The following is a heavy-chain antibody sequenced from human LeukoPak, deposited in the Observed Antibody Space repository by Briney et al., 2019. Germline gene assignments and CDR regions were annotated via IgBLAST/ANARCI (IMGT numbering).Heavy chain of an antibody. CDR2: ISRSGSYT. Sequence: GGSLRLSCAGSGFSFNDYDMNWVRQAPGKGLEWVSYISRSGSYTYYTDSVKGRFTVSRDNAKNTLYLQMNSLRAEDTAVYYCASILLWYVYDYWGQGTLVTVSS. V-gene: IGHV3-11*03. D-gene: IGHD3-10*01. J-gene: IGHJ4*02. CDR1: GFSFNDYD. CDR3: ASILLWYVYDY.